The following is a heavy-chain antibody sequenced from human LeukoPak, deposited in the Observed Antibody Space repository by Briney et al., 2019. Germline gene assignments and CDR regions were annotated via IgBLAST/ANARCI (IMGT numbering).Heavy chain of an antibody. CDR2: INHSGST. CDR3: AAEGANSGYETFGG. CDR1: GGSFSGYY. Sequence: SETLSLTCAVYGGSFSGYYWSWIRQPPGKGLEWIGEINHSGSTNYNPSLKSRVTISVDTSKNQFSLKLSSVTAADTAVYYCAAEGANSGYETFGGWGQGTLVTVSS. J-gene: IGHJ4*02. D-gene: IGHD5-12*01. V-gene: IGHV4-34*01.